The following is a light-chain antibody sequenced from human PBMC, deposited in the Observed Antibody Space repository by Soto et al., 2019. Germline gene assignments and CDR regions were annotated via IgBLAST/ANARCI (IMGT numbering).Light chain of an antibody. J-gene: IGLJ1*01. Sequence: QSVLTQPPSVSGSPGQSVAISCTGTSSVVGSYNRVSWYQQPPGAAPKLMIYEVSNRPSGVPDRFSGSKSGNTASLTISGLQAEDEADYYCCSYAGSSPYVFGTGTKVTVL. V-gene: IGLV2-18*02. CDR1: SSVVGSYNR. CDR3: CSYAGSSPYV. CDR2: EVS.